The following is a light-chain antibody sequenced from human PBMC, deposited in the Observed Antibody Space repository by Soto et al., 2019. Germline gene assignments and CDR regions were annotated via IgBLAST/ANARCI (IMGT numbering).Light chain of an antibody. J-gene: IGKJ1*01. CDR1: QSISSA. CDR2: KAS. CDR3: QQHKSYPRT. Sequence: DIQMTQSPSTLSASVGDRVTITCRASQSISSALVWYQQKPGKAPNLLIYKASSLESGVPLRFSGSGSGTEFTLTISSLQPEDFATYYCQQHKSYPRTFGQGTKVAIK. V-gene: IGKV1-5*03.